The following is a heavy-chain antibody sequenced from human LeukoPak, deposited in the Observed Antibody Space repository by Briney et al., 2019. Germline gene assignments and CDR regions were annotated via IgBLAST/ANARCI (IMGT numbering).Heavy chain of an antibody. CDR1: GFTFSDYY. CDR3: ARVPHDYGDFYLSY. CDR2: ISSSGSTI. Sequence: GGSLRLSCAASGFTFSDYYMSWIRQAPGKGLEWVSYISSSGSTIYSADSVQGRFTISRDNAKNSPYLQMNSLRAEDTAVYYCARVPHDYGDFYLSYWGQGTLVTVSS. J-gene: IGHJ4*02. D-gene: IGHD4-17*01. V-gene: IGHV3-11*01.